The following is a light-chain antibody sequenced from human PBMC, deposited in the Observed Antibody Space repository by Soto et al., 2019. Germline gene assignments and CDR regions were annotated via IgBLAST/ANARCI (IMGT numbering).Light chain of an antibody. CDR3: QQSNSYPRT. J-gene: IGKJ2*01. CDR2: GAS. Sequence: AIPLTQSPSSLSASVGDRVTITCRASQGISSALAWYQQKPGTAPKVLIYGASSLESGVPSRFRGSGYGTDFTLTISSLQPEDFATYYCQQSNSYPRTFGQGTKLEIK. CDR1: QGISSA. V-gene: IGKV1-13*02.